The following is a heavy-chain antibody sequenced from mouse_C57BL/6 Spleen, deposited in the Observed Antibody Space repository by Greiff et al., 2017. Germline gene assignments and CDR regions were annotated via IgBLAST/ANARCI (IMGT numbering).Heavy chain of an antibody. Sequence: EVKLVESGGGLVKPGGSLKLSCAASGFTFSSYAMSWVRQTPEKRLEWVATISDGGSYTYYPDNVKGRFTISRDNAKNNLYLQMSHLKSEDTAMYYCARDEDYGSSYGVAMDYWGQGTSVTVSS. J-gene: IGHJ4*01. CDR2: ISDGGSYT. CDR1: GFTFSSYA. V-gene: IGHV5-4*01. CDR3: ARDEDYGSSYGVAMDY. D-gene: IGHD1-1*01.